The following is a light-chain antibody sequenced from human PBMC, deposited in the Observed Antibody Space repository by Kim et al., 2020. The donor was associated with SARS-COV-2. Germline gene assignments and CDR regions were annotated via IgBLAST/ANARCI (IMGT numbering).Light chain of an antibody. CDR3: QSYDSSLSGSV. J-gene: IGLJ2*01. Sequence: VNMSSTWGDSNSGAAYDVNWYQQLPETAPKLLIYGNSNRPSGVPDRFAGSKSGTSASLAITGLQAEDEADYYCQSYDSSLSGSVFGGGTQLTVL. CDR1: DSNSGAAYD. V-gene: IGLV1-40*01. CDR2: GNS.